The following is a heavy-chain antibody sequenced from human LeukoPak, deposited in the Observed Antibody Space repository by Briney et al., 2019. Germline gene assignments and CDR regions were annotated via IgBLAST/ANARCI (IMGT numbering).Heavy chain of an antibody. CDR3: AKGLGIAAVLGLDY. V-gene: IGHV3-33*06. Sequence: GGSLRLSCAASGFTFSSYGMHWVRQAPGKGLEWVAVIWYDGSNKYYADSAKGRFTISRDNSKNTLYLQMNCLRAEDTAVYYCAKGLGIAAVLGLDYWGQGTLVTVSS. D-gene: IGHD6-13*01. J-gene: IGHJ4*02. CDR1: GFTFSSYG. CDR2: IWYDGSNK.